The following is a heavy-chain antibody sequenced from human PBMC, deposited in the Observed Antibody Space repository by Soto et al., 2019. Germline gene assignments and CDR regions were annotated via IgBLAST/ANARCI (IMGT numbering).Heavy chain of an antibody. Sequence: QVQLVQSGAEVKKPGASVKVSCKASGYTFTSYDINWVRQATGQGLEWMGWMNPNSGNTGYAQKFQGRVTMXXNXSIXTAYMELSSLRSEDTAVYYCARGPIYNWNYDGVDYWGQGTLVTVSS. D-gene: IGHD1-7*01. CDR2: MNPNSGNT. CDR3: ARGPIYNWNYDGVDY. V-gene: IGHV1-8*01. J-gene: IGHJ4*02. CDR1: GYTFTSYD.